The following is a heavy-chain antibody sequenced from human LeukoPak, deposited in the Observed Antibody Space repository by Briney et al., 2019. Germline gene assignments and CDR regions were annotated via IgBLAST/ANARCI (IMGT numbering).Heavy chain of an antibody. D-gene: IGHD1/OR15-1a*01. CDR2: IYSGGST. J-gene: IGHJ6*03. CDR1: EFEPTYFW. Sequence: PGGSLRLSCVALEFEPTYFWMTWVPQAPGKGLEWVSVIYSGGSTYYADSVKGRFTISRDNSKNTLYLQMNSLRAEDTAVYYCARDKVLVGTYGDYYYMDVWGKGTTVTVSS. CDR3: ARDKVLVGTYGDYYYMDV. V-gene: IGHV3-53*01.